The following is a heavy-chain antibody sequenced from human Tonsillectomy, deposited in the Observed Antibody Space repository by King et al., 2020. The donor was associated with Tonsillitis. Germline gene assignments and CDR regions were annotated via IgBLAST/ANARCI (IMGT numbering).Heavy chain of an antibody. D-gene: IGHD2/OR15-2a*01. J-gene: IGHJ6*02. V-gene: IGHV3-7*01. CDR3: TREPVLRNYYYYGMDV. Sequence: VQLVESGGGLVQPGGSLRLSCAASGFTFSSYWMSWVRQAPGKGLEGVANIKQDGSDKYYVDSVKGRFTISRDNAKNSLYLQMNSLRAEDTAVYYCTREPVLRNYYYYGMDVWGQGTAVTVSS. CDR2: IKQDGSDK. CDR1: GFTFSSYW.